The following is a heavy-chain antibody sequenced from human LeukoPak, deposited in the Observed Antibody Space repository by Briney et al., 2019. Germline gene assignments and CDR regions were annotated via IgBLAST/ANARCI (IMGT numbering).Heavy chain of an antibody. CDR3: ARPSYGSGSYYFDY. V-gene: IGHV4-39*01. J-gene: IGHJ4*02. D-gene: IGHD3-10*01. Sequence: PSETLSLTCTVSGGSISSSSYYWGWIRQPPGKGLEWIGSIYYSGSTYYNPSLKSRVTISVDTAKNQFSLKLSSVTAADTAVYYCARPSYGSGSYYFDYWGQGTLVTVSS. CDR1: GGSISSSSYY. CDR2: IYYSGST.